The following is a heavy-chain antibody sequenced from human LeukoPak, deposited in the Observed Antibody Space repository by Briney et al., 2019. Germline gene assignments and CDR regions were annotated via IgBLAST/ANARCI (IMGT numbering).Heavy chain of an antibody. CDR1: DDSFSSHY. Sequence: SETLSLTCAVSDDSFSSHYWTWIRQPPGKGLEWIGYISYIGSTNYNPSLKSRVTISVDTSKNQFSLKLSSVTAADTAVYYCARGLKFYYGSGSYYLSSWFDPWGQGTLVTVSS. D-gene: IGHD3-10*01. CDR3: ARGLKFYYGSGSYYLSSWFDP. CDR2: ISYIGST. V-gene: IGHV4-59*11. J-gene: IGHJ5*02.